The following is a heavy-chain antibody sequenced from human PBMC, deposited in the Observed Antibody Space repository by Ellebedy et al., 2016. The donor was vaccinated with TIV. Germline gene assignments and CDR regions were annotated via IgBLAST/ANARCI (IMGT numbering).Heavy chain of an antibody. CDR3: ARESFLTAAGV. V-gene: IGHV4-59*12. CDR1: GGSISSYY. Sequence: MPSETLSLTCTVSGGSISSYYWSWIRQPPGKGLEWIGYIYYSGSTNYNPSLKSRVTMSVDTSKNQFSLKLSSVTAADTAVYYCARESFLTAAGVWGQGTLVTVSS. CDR2: IYYSGST. D-gene: IGHD6-13*01. J-gene: IGHJ4*02.